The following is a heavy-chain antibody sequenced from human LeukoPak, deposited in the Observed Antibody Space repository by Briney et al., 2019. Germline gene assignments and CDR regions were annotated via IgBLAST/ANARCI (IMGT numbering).Heavy chain of an antibody. V-gene: IGHV4-30-2*01. CDR2: IYHSGST. J-gene: IGHJ4*02. CDR1: GGSISSGGYS. Sequence: PSETLSLTCAVSGGSISSGGYSWSWIRQPPGKGLEWIGYIYHSGSTYYNPSLKSRVTISVDRSKNQFSPKLSSVTAADTAVYYCARSYYSDSSGYRLFDYWGQGTLVTVSS. CDR3: ARSYYSDSSGYRLFDY. D-gene: IGHD3-22*01.